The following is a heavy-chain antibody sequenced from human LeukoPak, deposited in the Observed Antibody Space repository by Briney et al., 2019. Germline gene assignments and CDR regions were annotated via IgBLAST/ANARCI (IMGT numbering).Heavy chain of an antibody. CDR2: FDSGSNNI. J-gene: IGHJ4*02. Sequence: GGSLRLSCAASGFTFSTYSMNWVRQAPGKGLEWVSGFDSGSNNIHYADSVKGRFTISRDDAKNSLYLQMDSLRAEDTAVYYCARRFDHWRQGTLVTVSS. CDR3: ARRFDH. CDR1: GFTFSTYS. V-gene: IGHV3-48*01.